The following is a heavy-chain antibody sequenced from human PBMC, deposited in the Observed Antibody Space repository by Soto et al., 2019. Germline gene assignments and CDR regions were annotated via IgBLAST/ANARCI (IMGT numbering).Heavy chain of an antibody. CDR1: GGSISSSNW. CDR3: TRVSGSYYYGMDV. Sequence: SETLSLTCAVSGGSISSSNWWSWVRQPPGKGLEWIGEIYHSGSTNYNPSLKSRVTISVDKSKNQFSLKLSSVTAADTAVYYCTRVSGSYYYGMDVWGQGTTVTVSS. CDR2: IYHSGST. V-gene: IGHV4-4*02. D-gene: IGHD1-26*01. J-gene: IGHJ6*02.